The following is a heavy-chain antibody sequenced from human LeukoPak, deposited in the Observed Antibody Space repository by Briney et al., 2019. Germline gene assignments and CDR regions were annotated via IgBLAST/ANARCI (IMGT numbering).Heavy chain of an antibody. CDR1: GLTFSSYW. Sequence: PRGSPRVSCAASGLTFSSYWMHWVRQAPGKGLVWVSGINSDGSRPTCADSVKGRFTISRDNAKNTLYLQMKSLRAEDTAVYYCAKSDWFDPWGQGTLGTVSS. CDR2: INSDGSRP. J-gene: IGHJ5*02. V-gene: IGHV3-74*03. CDR3: AKSDWFDP.